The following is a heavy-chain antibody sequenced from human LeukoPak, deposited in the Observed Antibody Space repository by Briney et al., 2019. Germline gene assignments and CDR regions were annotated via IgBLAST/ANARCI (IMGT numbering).Heavy chain of an antibody. D-gene: IGHD6-6*01. CDR2: IYYSGST. CDR3: ARDSIAARPLEAFDI. V-gene: IGHV4-59*01. CDR1: GGSISSYY. Sequence: PSETLSRNCTVSGGSISSYYWSWIRQPPGKGLEWIGYIYYSGSTNYNPSLKSRVTISVDTSKNQASLKLSSVTAADTAVYYCARDSIAARPLEAFDIWGQGTMVTVSS. J-gene: IGHJ3*02.